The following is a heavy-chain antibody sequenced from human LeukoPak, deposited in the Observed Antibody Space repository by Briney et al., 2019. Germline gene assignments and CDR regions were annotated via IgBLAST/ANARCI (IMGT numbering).Heavy chain of an antibody. Sequence: GEALKISCNGSAYSFTSYWIGWVRQMPRKGLEWRGTIFPGDSDTRYSPSFQGQVSISADKYISTAYLQWSSLKASDTAMYYCARSLGIVGATFQYYFDYWGQGTLVTVST. D-gene: IGHD1-26*01. J-gene: IGHJ4*02. CDR2: IFPGDSDT. CDR1: AYSFTSYW. V-gene: IGHV5-51*01. CDR3: ARSLGIVGATFQYYFDY.